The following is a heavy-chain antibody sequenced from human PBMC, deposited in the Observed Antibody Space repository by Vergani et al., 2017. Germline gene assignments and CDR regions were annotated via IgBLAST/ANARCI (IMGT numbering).Heavy chain of an antibody. D-gene: IGHD2-2*01. J-gene: IGHJ6*03. CDR3: ASSSTSCRPNNYYYYYMDV. CDR2: IYYSGST. CDR1: GGSVSSGSYY. V-gene: IGHV4-61*10. Sequence: QVQLQESGPGLVKPSETLSLTCTVSGGSVSSGSYYWSWIRQPAGKGLEWIGYIYYSGSTNYNPSLKSRVTISVETSKNQFSLKLSSVTAADTAVYYCASSSTSCRPNNYYYYYMDVWGKGTTVTVSS.